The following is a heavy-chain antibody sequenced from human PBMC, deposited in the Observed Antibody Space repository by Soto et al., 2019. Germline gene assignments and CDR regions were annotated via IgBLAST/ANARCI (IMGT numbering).Heavy chain of an antibody. CDR1: GYTFTSYG. CDR2: ISAYNVNT. J-gene: IGHJ6*02. D-gene: IGHD6-6*01. V-gene: IGHV1-18*04. Sequence: QVQLVQSGAEVKKPGASVKVSCKASGYTFTSYGISWVRQAPGQGLEWMGWISAYNVNTNYAQKLQGRVTMTTDTSTSTAYMEVRSLRSDDTAVYYCARDGRGSSSFGKGHYYYYYGMDVWGQGTTVTVSS. CDR3: ARDGRGSSSFGKGHYYYYYGMDV.